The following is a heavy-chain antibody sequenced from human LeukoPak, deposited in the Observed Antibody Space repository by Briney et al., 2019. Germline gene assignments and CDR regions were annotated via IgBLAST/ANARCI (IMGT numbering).Heavy chain of an antibody. CDR2: IQHSGSP. J-gene: IGHJ6*03. D-gene: IGHD5-18*01. Sequence: SQTLSLTCTVSGGSMSSGGYYLSWIPQHPRKGLEWIGEIQHSGSPNFNPSLQSPVTISGDTAKNQFSLTLSSVTAADTAVYFCPRVGYSYVINDWSRTGVGGYPTKYYYHMDVWGKGTTVTVSS. V-gene: IGHV4-31*01. CDR1: GGSMSSGGYY. CDR3: PRVGYSYVINDWSRTGVGGYPTKYYYHMDV.